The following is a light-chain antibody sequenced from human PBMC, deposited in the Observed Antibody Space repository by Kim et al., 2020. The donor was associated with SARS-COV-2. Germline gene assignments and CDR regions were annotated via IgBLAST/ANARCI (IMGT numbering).Light chain of an antibody. V-gene: IGKV3-15*01. CDR3: QEYNNWPFT. CDR2: FAS. CDR1: QSVSSN. Sequence: VSLGERATLSCRASQSVSSNLAWYQQKPGQAPRLLIYFASTRATGIPARFTGSGSGTEFTLTISSLQSEDFAVYYCQEYNNWPFTFDPGTKVDIK. J-gene: IGKJ3*01.